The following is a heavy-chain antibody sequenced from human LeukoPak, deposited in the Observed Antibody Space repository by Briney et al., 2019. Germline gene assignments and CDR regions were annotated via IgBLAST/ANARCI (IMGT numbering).Heavy chain of an antibody. CDR1: GGSLSGYY. V-gene: IGHV4-34*01. J-gene: IGHJ4*02. CDR3: ARYGDIVVVPAATTLGDYYFDY. D-gene: IGHD2-2*01. Sequence: PSETLSLTCAVYGGSLSGYYWSWIRQPPGKGLEWIGEINHSGSTNYNPSLKSRVTISVDTSKNQFSLKLSSVTAADTAVYYCARYGDIVVVPAATTLGDYYFDYWGQGTLVTVSS. CDR2: INHSGST.